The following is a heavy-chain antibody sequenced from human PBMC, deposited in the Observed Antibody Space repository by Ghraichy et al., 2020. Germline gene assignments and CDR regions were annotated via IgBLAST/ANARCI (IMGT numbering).Heavy chain of an antibody. CDR3: AREDTVFDY. J-gene: IGHJ4*02. CDR1: GVSVSSGSYY. Sequence: SETLSLTCTVSGVSVSSGSYYWSWIRQPPGKGLEWIGHIYYSGSTNYNPPLKSRVTISVDTSKNQFSLKLSSVTAADTAVYYCAREDTVFDYWGQGTLVTVSS. CDR2: IYYSGST. V-gene: IGHV4-61*01.